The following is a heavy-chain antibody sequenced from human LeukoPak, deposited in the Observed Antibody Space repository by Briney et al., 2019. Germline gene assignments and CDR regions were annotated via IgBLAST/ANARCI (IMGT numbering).Heavy chain of an antibody. V-gene: IGHV4-34*01. Sequence: SETLSLTCAVYGGSFSGYYWSWIRQPPGKGLEWIGEINHSGSTNYNPSLKSRVTISVDTSKNQFSLKLSSVTAADTAVYYCARAVVVPAAIRSSMDVWGQGTTVTVSS. CDR3: ARAVVVPAAIRSSMDV. CDR1: GGSFSGYY. D-gene: IGHD2-2*02. J-gene: IGHJ6*02. CDR2: INHSGST.